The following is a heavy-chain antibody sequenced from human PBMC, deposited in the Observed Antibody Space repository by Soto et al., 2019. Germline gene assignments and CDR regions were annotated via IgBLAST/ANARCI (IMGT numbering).Heavy chain of an antibody. CDR1: GFALNSYT. V-gene: IGHV3-48*02. CDR2: IGFSSSTT. D-gene: IGHD3-9*01. CDR3: ARDQDWAFDH. Sequence: PGGSLRLSCEASGFALNSYTMSWVRQAPGKGLEWVSYIGFSSSTTSYADSVRGRFTISRDIAGNSLYLQMHSLRDEDAAVYYCARDQDWAFDHWGQGILVTVSS. J-gene: IGHJ4*02.